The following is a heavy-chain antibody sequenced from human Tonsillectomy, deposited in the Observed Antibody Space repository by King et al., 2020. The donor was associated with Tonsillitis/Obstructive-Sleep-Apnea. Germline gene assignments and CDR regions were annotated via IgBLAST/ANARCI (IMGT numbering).Heavy chain of an antibody. J-gene: IGHJ4*02. V-gene: IGHV4-39*01. D-gene: IGHD3/OR15-3a*01. CDR3: ARHPIHQPPPWDVFWTGYPDY. CDR1: GGSISSSSFY. CDR2: IYYSGST. Sequence: QLQESGPGLVKPSETLSLTCTVSGGSISSSSFYWGWIRQPPGKGLEWIGSIYYSGSTYYNPSLKSRVTISVDTSKNQFSLKLSSVTAADTAVSYCARHPIHQPPPWDVFWTGYPDYWGQGTLVTVSS.